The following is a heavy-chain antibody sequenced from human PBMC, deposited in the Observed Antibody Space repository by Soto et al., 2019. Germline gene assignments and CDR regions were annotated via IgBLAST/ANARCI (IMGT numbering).Heavy chain of an antibody. V-gene: IGHV3-7*04. D-gene: IGHD6-13*01. CDR1: GFTFSSYW. CDR2: IKQDGSEK. Sequence: PGGSLRLSCAASGFTFSSYWMSWVRQAPGKGLEWVANIKQDGSEKYYVDSVKGRFTISRDNAKNSLYLQMNSLRAEDTAVYYCARVESSSWYRSGYFDYWGQGTLVTVSS. J-gene: IGHJ4*02. CDR3: ARVESSSWYRSGYFDY.